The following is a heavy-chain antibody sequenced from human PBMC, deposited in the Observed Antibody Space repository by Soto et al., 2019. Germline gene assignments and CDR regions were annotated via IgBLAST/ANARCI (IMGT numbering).Heavy chain of an antibody. CDR1: GGSISSYY. CDR2: IYYSGST. D-gene: IGHD3-10*01. Sequence: TLSLTCTASGGSISSYYWSWIRQPPGKGLEWIGYIYYSGSTNYNPSLKSRVTISVDTSKNQFSLKLSSVTAADTAVYYCARLSRAGGNYYYMDVWGKGTTVTVSS. V-gene: IGHV4-59*08. CDR3: ARLSRAGGNYYYMDV. J-gene: IGHJ6*03.